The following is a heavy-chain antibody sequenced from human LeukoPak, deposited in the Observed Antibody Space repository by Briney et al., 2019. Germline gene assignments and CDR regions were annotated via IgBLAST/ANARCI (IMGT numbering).Heavy chain of an antibody. D-gene: IGHD5-18*01. J-gene: IGHJ4*02. CDR2: IYYSGST. CDR1: GGSISSSSYY. V-gene: IGHV4-39*01. Sequence: PSETLSLTCTVSGGSISSSSYYWGWIRQPPGKGLEWIGCIYYSGSTYYNPSLKSRVTISVDTSKNQFSLKLSSVTAADTAVYYCASQPVLGYSYAYGHVHWGRGTLVTVSS. CDR3: ASQPVLGYSYAYGHVH.